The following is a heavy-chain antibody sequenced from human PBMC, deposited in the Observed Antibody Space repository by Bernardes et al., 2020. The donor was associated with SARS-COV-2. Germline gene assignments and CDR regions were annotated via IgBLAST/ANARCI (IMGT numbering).Heavy chain of an antibody. J-gene: IGHJ4*02. V-gene: IGHV3-74*01. Sequence: GGSLRLSCAASGFTFSSYCMHWVRQIPGRGLVWLSRVSTDGSTTNYADSVKGRFTISRDNAKNTLWLQMNSLGADDTAVYYCARGASSGYRVDYWGPGTLVTVSS. D-gene: IGHD3-22*01. CDR1: GFTFSSYC. CDR2: VSTDGSTT. CDR3: ARGASSGYRVDY.